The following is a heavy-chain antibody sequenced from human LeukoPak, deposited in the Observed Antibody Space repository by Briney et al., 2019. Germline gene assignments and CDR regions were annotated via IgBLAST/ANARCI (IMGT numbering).Heavy chain of an antibody. CDR3: AKNPYEYYFDY. CDR1: GYTFTGYY. V-gene: IGHV1-2*02. Sequence: ASVKVSCKASGYTFTGYYMHWVRQAPGLGLEWMGWINPNSGDTNYAQKFQGRVTMTRDTSIRTAYLELSGLKSYDTAVYYCAKNPYEYYFDYWGQGTLVTVSS. D-gene: IGHD5-12*01. CDR2: INPNSGDT. J-gene: IGHJ4*02.